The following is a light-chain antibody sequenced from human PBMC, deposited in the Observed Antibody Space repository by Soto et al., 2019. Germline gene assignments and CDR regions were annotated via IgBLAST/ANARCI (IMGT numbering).Light chain of an antibody. CDR2: AAS. J-gene: IGKJ1*01. CDR1: QSIASW. V-gene: IGKV1D-12*01. CDR3: QQYITYQWT. Sequence: DIQMTQSPSSVSASVVARATITCLASQSIASWLAWYQQKPGEAPKLLIFAASSSQRGVPPRFSGSGSGTDFTLTISNLQPEDFATYYCQQYITYQWTFGQGTKVEIK.